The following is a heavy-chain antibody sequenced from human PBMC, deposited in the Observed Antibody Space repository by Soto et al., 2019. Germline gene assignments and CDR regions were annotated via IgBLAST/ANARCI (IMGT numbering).Heavy chain of an antibody. CDR1: GDSLSNSRFY. CDR3: ARDYFDSSDYTTNWFDP. V-gene: IGHV4-39*01. J-gene: IGHJ5*02. Sequence: SETLSLTCSVSGDSLSNSRFYWAWIRQPPGEGLEWIGCIYHTGNAYYNPSLKSRVTIFVDTSKNQFSLKLTSVTAADTALYYCARDYFDSSDYTTNWFDPWGQGTLVTVSS. CDR2: IYHTGNA. D-gene: IGHD3-22*01.